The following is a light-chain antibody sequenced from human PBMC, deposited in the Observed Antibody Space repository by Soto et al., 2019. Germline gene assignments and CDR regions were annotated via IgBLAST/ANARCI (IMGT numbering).Light chain of an antibody. CDR3: QSYDSSLSGVV. Sequence: QSVLTPPPSVSGAPGQRVTISCTGRSSNIGADNDVHWYQQLPGTAPNLLIYGNSNRPSGVPDRFSGSKSGTSASLAITGLQTEDEADYYCQSYDSSLSGVVFGGGTKLTVL. J-gene: IGLJ2*01. V-gene: IGLV1-40*01. CDR2: GNS. CDR1: SSNIGADND.